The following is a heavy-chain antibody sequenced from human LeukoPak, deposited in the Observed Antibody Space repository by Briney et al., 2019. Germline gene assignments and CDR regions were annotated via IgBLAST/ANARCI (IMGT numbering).Heavy chain of an antibody. CDR3: ARDRYCTNGITMDYYYYYGMDV. D-gene: IGHD2-8*01. CDR1: GFTFSSYS. CDR2: ISTSSTYI. J-gene: IGHJ6*02. Sequence: PGGSLRLSCAASGFTFSSYSMNWVRQAPGKGLEWVSSISTSSTYIYYADSVKGRFTISRDNAKNSLYLQMNSLRAEDTAVYYCARDRYCTNGITMDYYYYYGMDVWGQGTTVTVSS. V-gene: IGHV3-21*01.